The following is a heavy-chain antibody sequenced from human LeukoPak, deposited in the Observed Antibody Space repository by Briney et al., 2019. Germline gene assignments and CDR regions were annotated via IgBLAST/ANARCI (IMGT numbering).Heavy chain of an antibody. CDR1: GITLSNYG. CDR3: AKRGVVIRVVLVGFHKEAYYFDS. Sequence: GGSLRLSCAVSGITLSNYGMSWVRQAPGKGLEWVAGISGSGGRTNYADSVKGRFTISRDSPKNTLYLQMNSLRAEDTAVYFCAKRGVVIRVVLVGFHKEAYYFDSWGQGALVIVSP. CDR2: ISGSGGRT. D-gene: IGHD3-10*01. V-gene: IGHV3-23*01. J-gene: IGHJ4*02.